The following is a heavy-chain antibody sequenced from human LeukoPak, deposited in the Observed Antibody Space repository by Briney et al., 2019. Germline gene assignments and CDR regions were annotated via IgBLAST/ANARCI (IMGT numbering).Heavy chain of an antibody. J-gene: IGHJ6*03. CDR2: ISYDGSNK. V-gene: IGHV3-30*04. CDR3: ARSLATSYYYMDV. CDR1: GFTFSNYV. D-gene: IGHD5-12*01. Sequence: GGSLRLSCAAFGFTFSNYVMHWVRQAPGKGLEGVAVISYDGSNKFYADSVKGRFTISRDNSKNTLHLQMNSLRAEDTAVYYCARSLATSYYYMDVWGKGTTVTVSS.